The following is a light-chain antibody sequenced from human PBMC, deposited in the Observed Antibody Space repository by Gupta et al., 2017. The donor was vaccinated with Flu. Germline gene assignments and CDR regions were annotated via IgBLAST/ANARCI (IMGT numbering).Light chain of an antibody. V-gene: IGKV1-39*01. Sequence: GDRVTITCRASQTVINYLNWYQHKPRKAPKLLISAASSLQSGVPSRFSGSGSGTDFTLTINSLQPEDFATYYCQQSYNTPFTFGPGTKVEIK. CDR2: AAS. CDR1: QTVINY. CDR3: QQSYNTPFT. J-gene: IGKJ3*01.